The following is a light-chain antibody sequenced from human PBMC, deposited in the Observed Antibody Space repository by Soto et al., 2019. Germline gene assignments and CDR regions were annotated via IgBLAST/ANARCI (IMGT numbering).Light chain of an antibody. CDR2: DAA. J-gene: IGKJ1*01. CDR1: QSVSKY. Sequence: EIVLTQSPATLSLSPGERATLSCRASQSVSKYLAWYQQKPGQAPRLLIYDAAVRATGIPARFSGSGSGTEFTLTISSLQPDDFATYYCQQYTSYSTFGQGTKVEIK. CDR3: QQYTSYST. V-gene: IGKV3-11*01.